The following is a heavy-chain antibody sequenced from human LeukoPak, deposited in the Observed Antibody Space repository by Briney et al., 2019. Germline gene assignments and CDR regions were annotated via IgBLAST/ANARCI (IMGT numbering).Heavy chain of an antibody. V-gene: IGHV4-61*01. CDR1: GGSVSSVSHY. Sequence: PSETLSLTCTVSGGSVSSVSHYWSWIRQPPGKGLEWIGYIYYSGSTNYNPSLKSRVTISVDTSKNQFSLKLNSVTAADTAVYYCARTAMMAGIDYWGQGTLVTVSS. CDR3: ARTAMMAGIDY. D-gene: IGHD5-18*01. J-gene: IGHJ4*02. CDR2: IYYSGST.